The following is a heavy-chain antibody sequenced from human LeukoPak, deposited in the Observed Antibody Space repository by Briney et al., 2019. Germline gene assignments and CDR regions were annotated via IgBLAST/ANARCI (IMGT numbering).Heavy chain of an antibody. J-gene: IGHJ4*02. CDR3: ARGGTPGWYYDSRSPLYFDY. CDR2: IYSSGCT. D-gene: IGHD3-22*01. CDR1: GGSISSGSYY. Sequence: SQTLSLTCTVSGGSISSGSYYWSWIRQPAGKGLEWIGRIYSSGCTNYNPSLKSRVTISVDTSKNQLSLKLSSVTAADTAVYYCARGGTPGWYYDSRSPLYFDYWGQGTLVTASS. V-gene: IGHV4-61*02.